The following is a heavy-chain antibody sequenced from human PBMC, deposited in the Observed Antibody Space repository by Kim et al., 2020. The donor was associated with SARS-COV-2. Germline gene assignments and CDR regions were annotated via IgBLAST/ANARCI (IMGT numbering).Heavy chain of an antibody. CDR2: ISGSGGST. Sequence: GGSLRLSCAASGFTFSSYAMSWVRQAPGKGLEWVSAISGSGGSTYYADSVKGRFTISRDNSKNTLYLQMNSLRAEDTAVYYCAKLLGRIFGEITPDAFDIWGQGKMVTVSS. CDR3: AKLLGRIFGEITPDAFDI. D-gene: IGHD3-3*01. J-gene: IGHJ3*02. CDR1: GFTFSSYA. V-gene: IGHV3-23*01.